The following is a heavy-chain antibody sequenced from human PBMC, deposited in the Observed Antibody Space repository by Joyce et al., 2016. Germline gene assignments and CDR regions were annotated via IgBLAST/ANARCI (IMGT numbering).Heavy chain of an antibody. CDR2: INPNNGGT. CDR1: GYTFTGNF. Sequence: QVQLVQSGAEVRKPGATVKVSCRASGYTFTGNFIHWGRQAPGQGLEGIGWINPNNGGTKYVEKFQGKVTVTRDTSINTVYMELGGLKSDDTAVYFCVRPGRVLRGGTYNYFDPWGQGTLVTVSS. J-gene: IGHJ5*02. V-gene: IGHV1-2*02. CDR3: VRPGRVLRGGTYNYFDP. D-gene: IGHD3-10*01.